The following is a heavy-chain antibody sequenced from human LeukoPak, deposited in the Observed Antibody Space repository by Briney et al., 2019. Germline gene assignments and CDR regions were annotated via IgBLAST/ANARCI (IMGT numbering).Heavy chain of an antibody. D-gene: IGHD3-10*01. V-gene: IGHV4-59*08. CDR1: GGSISSYY. CDR3: AGSYGTGSYYGY. Sequence: PSETLSLTCTASGGSISSYYWSWIRQPPGKGLEWIGCIYYSGSTNYNPSLKSRVTISIDTSKNQFSLKLSSVTAADTAVYYCAGSYGTGSYYGYWGQGTLVTFSS. J-gene: IGHJ4*02. CDR2: IYYSGST.